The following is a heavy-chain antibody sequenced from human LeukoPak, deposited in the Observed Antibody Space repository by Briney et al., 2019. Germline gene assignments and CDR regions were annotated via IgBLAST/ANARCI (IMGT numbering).Heavy chain of an antibody. CDR2: IRFDGSNK. J-gene: IGHJ4*02. Sequence: PGGSLRLSCAASGFTFSRYGMHWVRQAPGKGLEWVTFIRFDGSNKYYADSVKGRFTISRDNSKNTLYLQMNSLSNEDTAVYYCARDPTQYLRYGHFDYWGQGTLVTVSS. D-gene: IGHD5/OR15-5a*01. CDR3: ARDPTQYLRYGHFDY. CDR1: GFTFSRYG. V-gene: IGHV3-30*02.